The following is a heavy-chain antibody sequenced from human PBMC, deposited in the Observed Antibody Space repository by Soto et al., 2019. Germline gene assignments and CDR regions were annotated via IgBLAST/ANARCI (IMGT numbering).Heavy chain of an antibody. V-gene: IGHV4-59*01. CDR1: GASITTYY. CDR3: ARRLFGSGWTLDS. D-gene: IGHD6-19*01. J-gene: IGHJ4*02. Sequence: SETLSLTCDVSGASITTYYWSWIRQAPGKGLEWIGNVYHTGTTDYNSSLKSRVTISVDTSKNQFSLNMNSVTAADTADYYCARRLFGSGWTLDSWGQGALVTVSS. CDR2: VYHTGTT.